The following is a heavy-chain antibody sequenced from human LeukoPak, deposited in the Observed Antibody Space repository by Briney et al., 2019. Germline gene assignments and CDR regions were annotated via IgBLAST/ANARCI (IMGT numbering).Heavy chain of an antibody. CDR2: ISSSSSYI. CDR3: ARVIEAPYYDSSGVFDY. Sequence: GGSLRLSCAASGFTFSSYSMNWVRQAPGKGLEWVSSISSSSSYIYYADSVKGRFTISRDNAKNSLYLQMNSLRAEDMAVYYCARVIEAPYYDSSGVFDYWGQGTLVTVSS. CDR1: GFTFSSYS. J-gene: IGHJ4*02. D-gene: IGHD3-22*01. V-gene: IGHV3-21*01.